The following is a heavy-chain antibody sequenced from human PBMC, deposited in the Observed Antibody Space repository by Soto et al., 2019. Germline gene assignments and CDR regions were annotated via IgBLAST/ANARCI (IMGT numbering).Heavy chain of an antibody. V-gene: IGHV6-1*01. Sequence: PSQTLSLTCAISGAIVSRRSAALNWIGQSPSRGLEWLGRTYFRSKWYNDYAVSVKGRITINPDTSKNQFSLQLNSVTPEDTAVYYCGTFLSTTSPDVWGQGTTVTVS. CDR1: GAIVSRRSAA. CDR3: GTFLSTTSPDV. D-gene: IGHD2-2*01. CDR2: TYFRSKWYN. J-gene: IGHJ6*02.